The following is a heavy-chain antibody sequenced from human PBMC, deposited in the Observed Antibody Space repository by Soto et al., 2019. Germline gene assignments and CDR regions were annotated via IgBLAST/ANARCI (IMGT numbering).Heavy chain of an antibody. V-gene: IGHV1-69*13. Sequence: EASVKVSCKASGGTFSSYAISWVRQAPGQGLEWMGGIIPIFGTANYAQKFQGRVTITADESTSTAYMELSSLRSEDTAVYYCARVRFGEPIIPPYYYYGMDVWGQGTTVTVSS. D-gene: IGHD3-10*01. CDR2: IIPIFGTA. J-gene: IGHJ6*02. CDR1: GGTFSSYA. CDR3: ARVRFGEPIIPPYYYYGMDV.